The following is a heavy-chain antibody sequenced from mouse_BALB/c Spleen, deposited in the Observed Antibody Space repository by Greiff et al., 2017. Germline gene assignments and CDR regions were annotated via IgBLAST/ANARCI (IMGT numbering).Heavy chain of an antibody. CDR2: ISYSGST. J-gene: IGHJ3*01. V-gene: IGHV3-2*02. Sequence: EVQLVESGPGLVKPSQSLSLTCTVTGYSITSDYAWNWIRQFPGNKLEWMGYISYSGSTSYNPSLKSRISITRDTSKNQFFLQLNSVTTEDTATYYCASPSSYYSFAYWGQGTLVTVSA. D-gene: IGHD1-1*01. CDR1: GYSITSDYA. CDR3: ASPSSYYSFAY.